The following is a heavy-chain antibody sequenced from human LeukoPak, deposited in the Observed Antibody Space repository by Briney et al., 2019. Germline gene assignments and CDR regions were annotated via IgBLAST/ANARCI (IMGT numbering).Heavy chain of an antibody. V-gene: IGHV3-30*02. Sequence: WGSLRLSCAASGFTFSSSGMHWVRPAPGKGLEWVAFIQTGGRNKYYADSVEGRFTLSSDNSKASLYLQRISLGAADTALFYCAKEGGAGQLLFLLRPRAVSYFDYWGQGALVTVSS. CDR2: IQTGGRNK. CDR1: GFTFSSSG. D-gene: IGHD1-26*01. CDR3: AKEGGAGQLLFLLRPRAVSYFDY. J-gene: IGHJ4*02.